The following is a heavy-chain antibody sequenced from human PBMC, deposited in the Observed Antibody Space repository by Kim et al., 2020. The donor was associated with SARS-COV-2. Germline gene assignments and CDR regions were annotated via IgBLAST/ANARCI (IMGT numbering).Heavy chain of an antibody. CDR1: GYTFTSYA. Sequence: ASVKVSCKASGYTFTSYAMNWVRQAPGQGLEWMVWINTNTGNPTYAQGFTGRFVFSLDTSVSTAYLQISSLKAEDTAVYYCARRYCSSTSCYLQHWGQGTLVTVSS. CDR3: ARRYCSSTSCYLQH. J-gene: IGHJ1*01. D-gene: IGHD2-2*01. CDR2: INTNTGNP. V-gene: IGHV7-4-1*02.